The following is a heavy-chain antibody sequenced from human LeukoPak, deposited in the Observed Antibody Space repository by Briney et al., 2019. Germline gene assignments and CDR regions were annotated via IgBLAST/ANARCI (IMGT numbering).Heavy chain of an antibody. CDR1: GGSFSGYY. J-gene: IGHJ4*02. V-gene: IGHV4-34*01. D-gene: IGHD4-17*01. CDR2: INHSGST. Sequence: PSETLSLTCAVYGGSFSGYYWSWIRQPTGKGLEWIGEINHSGSTNYNPSLKSRVTISVDTSKNQFSLKLSSVTAADTAVYYCARGLGMTTVTTSYFGYWGQGTLVTVSS. CDR3: ARGLGMTTVTTSYFGY.